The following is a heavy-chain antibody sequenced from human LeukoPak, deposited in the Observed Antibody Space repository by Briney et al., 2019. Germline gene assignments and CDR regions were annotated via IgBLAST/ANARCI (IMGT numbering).Heavy chain of an antibody. J-gene: IGHJ5*02. CDR1: GGSISSGGYY. CDR2: IYYSGST. CDR3: ARYRYWLGITGTRTFDP. V-gene: IGHV4-31*03. Sequence: SQTLSLTCTVSGGSISSGGYYWSWIRQHPGKGLEWIGYIYYSGSTYYNPSLKSRVTISVDTSKNQFSLKLSSVTAADTTVYYCARYRYWLGITGTRTFDPWGQGTLVTVSS. D-gene: IGHD1-7*01.